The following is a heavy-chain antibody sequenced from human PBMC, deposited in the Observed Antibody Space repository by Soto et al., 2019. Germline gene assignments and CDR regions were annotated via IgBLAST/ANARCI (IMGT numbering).Heavy chain of an antibody. J-gene: IGHJ6*02. CDR3: ASPGITMTSYGMDV. Sequence: ASVKVSCKASGYTFTSYDINWVRQATGQGLEWMGWMNPNSGNTGYARKFQGRVTMTRNTSISTAYMELSSLRSEDTAVYYCASPGITMTSYGMDVWGQGTTVTVSS. CDR2: MNPNSGNT. V-gene: IGHV1-8*01. D-gene: IGHD3-22*01. CDR1: GYTFTSYD.